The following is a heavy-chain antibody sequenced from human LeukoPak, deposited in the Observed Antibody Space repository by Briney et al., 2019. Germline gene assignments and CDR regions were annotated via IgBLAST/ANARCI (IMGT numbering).Heavy chain of an antibody. D-gene: IGHD1-26*01. CDR3: ARYPGSYYDAFDI. J-gene: IGHJ3*02. Sequence: PSETLSLTCTVSGGSISSSSYYWGWIRQPPGTGLEWIGEINHSGSTNYNPSLKSRVTISVDTSKNQFSLKLSSVTAADTAVYYCARYPGSYYDAFDIWGQGTMVTVSS. CDR1: GGSISSSSYY. CDR2: INHSGST. V-gene: IGHV4-39*07.